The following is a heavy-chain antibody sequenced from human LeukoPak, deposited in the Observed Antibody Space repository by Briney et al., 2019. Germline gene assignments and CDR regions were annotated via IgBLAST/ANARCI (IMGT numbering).Heavy chain of an antibody. CDR1: GYTFTSYG. V-gene: IGHV1-18*04. CDR2: ISAYNGNT. CDR3: ARDRDIVVVPAARYYYCGMDV. Sequence: ASVKVSCKASGYTFTSYGISWVRQAPGQGLEWMGWISAYNGNTNYAQKLQGRVTMTTDTSTSTAYMELRSLRSDDTAVYYCARDRDIVVVPAARYYYCGMDVWGKGTTVTFSS. J-gene: IGHJ6*04. D-gene: IGHD2-2*01.